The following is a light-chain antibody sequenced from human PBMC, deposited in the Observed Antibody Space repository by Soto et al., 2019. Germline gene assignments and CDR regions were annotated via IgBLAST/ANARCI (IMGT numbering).Light chain of an antibody. CDR2: GVS. J-gene: IGLJ2*01. CDR1: SSDIGTFSS. Sequence: QSALTQPPSASGSPGQSVTISCTGTSSDIGTFSSISWYQQYPGKAPKLMIFGVSQRPSGVPDRFSGSKSANTASLTVSGLQDEDEAEYYCRSQAGSDSLMVFGGGTKVTVL. V-gene: IGLV2-8*01. CDR3: RSQAGSDSLMV.